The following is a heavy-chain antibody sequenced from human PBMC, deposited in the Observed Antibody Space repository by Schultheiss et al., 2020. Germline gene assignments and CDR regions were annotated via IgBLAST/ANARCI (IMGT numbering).Heavy chain of an antibody. CDR3: ARGYYGSGSSPRYDAFDI. CDR1: GFTFSSYA. CDR2: ISGSGGST. J-gene: IGHJ3*02. Sequence: GESLKISCAASGFTFSSYAMSWVRQAPGKGLEWVSAISGSGGSTYYADSVKGRFTISRDNSKNTLYLQMNSLRAEDTAVYYCARGYYGSGSSPRYDAFDIWGQGTMVNVSS. D-gene: IGHD3-10*01. V-gene: IGHV3-23*01.